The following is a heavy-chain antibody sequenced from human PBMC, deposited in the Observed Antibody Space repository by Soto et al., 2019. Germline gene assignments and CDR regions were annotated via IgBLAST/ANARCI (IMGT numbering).Heavy chain of an antibody. CDR2: IYYSGST. V-gene: IGHV4-59*01. D-gene: IGHD3-3*01. J-gene: IGHJ4*02. CDR3: ARGGRFLGKRIDY. CDR1: GGSISSYY. Sequence: SETLSLTCTVSGGSISSYYWSWIRQPPGKGLEWIGYIYYSGSTNYNPSLKSRVTISVDTSKNQFSLKLSSVTAADTAVYYCARGGRFLGKRIDYWGQGTLVTVSS.